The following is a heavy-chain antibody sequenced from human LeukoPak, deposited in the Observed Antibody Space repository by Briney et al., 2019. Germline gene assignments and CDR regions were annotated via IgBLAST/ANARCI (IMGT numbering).Heavy chain of an antibody. D-gene: IGHD6-13*01. Sequence: GGSLRLSCAASGFTFSNYGMHRVRQAPGKGLEWVAVIWYDGSNKYYADSVKGRFTISRDNSENTLYLQMNSLRVEDTAVYYCARGPPYCSTWYVNYWGQGTLVTVSS. CDR2: IWYDGSNK. V-gene: IGHV3-33*01. CDR3: ARGPPYCSTWYVNY. J-gene: IGHJ4*02. CDR1: GFTFSNYG.